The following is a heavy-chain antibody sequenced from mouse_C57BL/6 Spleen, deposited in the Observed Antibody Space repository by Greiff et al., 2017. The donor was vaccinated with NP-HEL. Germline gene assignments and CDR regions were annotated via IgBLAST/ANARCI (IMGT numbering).Heavy chain of an antibody. Sequence: EVQGVESGEGLVKPGGSLKLSCAASGFTFSSYAMSWVRQTPEKRLEWVAYISSGGDYIYYADTVKGRFTISRDNARNTLYLQMSSLKSEDTAMYYCTREGLGRGYFDYWGQGTTLTVSS. CDR3: TREGLGRGYFDY. CDR2: ISSGGDYI. CDR1: GFTFSSYA. J-gene: IGHJ2*01. D-gene: IGHD4-1*01. V-gene: IGHV5-9-1*02.